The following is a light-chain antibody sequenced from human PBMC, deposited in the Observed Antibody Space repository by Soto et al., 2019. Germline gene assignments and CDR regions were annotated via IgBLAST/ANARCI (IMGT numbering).Light chain of an antibody. Sequence: SLSPGTLSLSQGERATLSCRASQSVSSSYAACYQQKPGQAPRLLNYGASSRATSIPDRFSGSGSGTDFTLTISRLEAEDVTVYCCQEYGCPPNTFGQGTILDIK. CDR2: GAS. CDR3: QEYGCPPNT. V-gene: IGKV3-20*01. J-gene: IGKJ1*01. CDR1: QSVSSSY.